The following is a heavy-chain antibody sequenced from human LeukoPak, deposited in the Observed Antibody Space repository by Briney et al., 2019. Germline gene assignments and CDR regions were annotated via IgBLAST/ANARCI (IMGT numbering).Heavy chain of an antibody. Sequence: PSETLSLTRTVSGGSISSYYWSWIRQPPGKGLEWIGYIYYSGSTNYNPSLKSRVTISVDTSKNQFSLKLSSVTAADTAVYYCASYTAITPTFDYWGQGTLVTVSS. CDR2: IYYSGST. J-gene: IGHJ4*02. CDR1: GGSISSYY. V-gene: IGHV4-59*01. D-gene: IGHD5-18*01. CDR3: ASYTAITPTFDY.